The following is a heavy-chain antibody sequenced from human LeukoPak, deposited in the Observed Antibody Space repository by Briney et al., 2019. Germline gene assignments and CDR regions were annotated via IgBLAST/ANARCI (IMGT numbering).Heavy chain of an antibody. J-gene: IGHJ4*02. CDR2: INHSGST. CDR3: ARGGGNYYGSGSYSDY. Sequence: PSETLSLTCAVYGGSFSGYYWSWIRQPPGKGLEWIGEINHSGSTNYNPSLKSRVTISVDTSKNQFSLKLSSVTAADTAVYYCARGGGNYYGSGSYSDYWGQGTLVTVSS. V-gene: IGHV4-34*01. CDR1: GGSFSGYY. D-gene: IGHD3-10*01.